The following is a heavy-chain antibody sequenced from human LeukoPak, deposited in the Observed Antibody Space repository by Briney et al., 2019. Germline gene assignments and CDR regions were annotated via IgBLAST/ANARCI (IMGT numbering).Heavy chain of an antibody. CDR2: TYYRSKWYN. CDR3: ARSGVIDMVPFDH. Sequence: SQTLSLTCAISGDRVSSNSAAWNWIRQSPSRGLEWLGRTYYRSKWYNDYAVSVKSRTTINPDTSKKQFSLQLNSVTPEEAAVYYCARSGVIDMVPFDHWGQGTLVTVSS. CDR1: GDRVSSNSAA. J-gene: IGHJ4*02. D-gene: IGHD2-21*01. V-gene: IGHV6-1*01.